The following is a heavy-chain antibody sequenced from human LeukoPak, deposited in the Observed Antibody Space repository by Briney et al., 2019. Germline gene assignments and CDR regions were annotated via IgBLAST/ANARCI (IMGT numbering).Heavy chain of an antibody. CDR3: ARVEDYSGSSQLGY. V-gene: IGHV1-2*02. Sequence: ASVKVSCKASGYTFSGYYMHWVRQAPGQGLEWMGWINPNSGGTNYAQKFQGRVTMTRDTSISTAYMELSRLSSDDTAVYYCARVEDYSGSSQLGYWGQGTLVTVSS. CDR2: INPNSGGT. J-gene: IGHJ4*02. CDR1: GYTFSGYY. D-gene: IGHD1-26*01.